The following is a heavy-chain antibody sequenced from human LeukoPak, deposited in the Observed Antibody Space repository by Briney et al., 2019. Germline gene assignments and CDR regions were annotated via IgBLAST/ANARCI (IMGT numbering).Heavy chain of an antibody. Sequence: GGSLRLSCRASGFTFSTYWMHWVRQAPGKGLVWVSRINSDGSSTSYADSVKGRFTISRDNAKNTVYLQMNSLRAEDTAVYYCARVSRPSAVAGKVYYYYYGMDVWGQGTTVTVSS. V-gene: IGHV3-74*01. CDR2: INSDGSST. CDR1: GFTFSTYW. CDR3: ARVSRPSAVAGKVYYYYYGMDV. J-gene: IGHJ6*02. D-gene: IGHD6-19*01.